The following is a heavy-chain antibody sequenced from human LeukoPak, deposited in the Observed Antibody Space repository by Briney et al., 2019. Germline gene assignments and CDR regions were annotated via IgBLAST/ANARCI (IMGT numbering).Heavy chain of an antibody. J-gene: IGHJ4*02. Sequence: GGSLRLSCAASGFTFSSYWMSWVRQAPGKGLEWVANIRQDGSERYYVDSVKGRFTISRDNAKNSLYLQMNSLRAEDTAVYYCERDARYLGVTSEVLYFDYWGQGTLVTVS. CDR3: ERDARYLGVTSEVLYFDY. CDR2: IRQDGSER. V-gene: IGHV3-7*01. D-gene: IGHD3-9*01. CDR1: GFTFSSYW.